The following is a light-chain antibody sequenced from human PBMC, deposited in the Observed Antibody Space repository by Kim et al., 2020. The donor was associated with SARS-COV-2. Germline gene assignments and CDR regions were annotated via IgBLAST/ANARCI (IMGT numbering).Light chain of an antibody. CDR2: GDS. V-gene: IGLV1-40*01. CDR1: SSNIGAGYD. Sequence: QSVLTQPPSVSGAPGQRVTISCTGSSSNIGAGYDVHWYQQLPGTAPKLVFYGDSNRPSGVPDRFSGSKSGTSASLAITGLQAEDEADYYCQSYDSSLKLVFGGGTQLTVL. CDR3: QSYDSSLKLV. J-gene: IGLJ2*01.